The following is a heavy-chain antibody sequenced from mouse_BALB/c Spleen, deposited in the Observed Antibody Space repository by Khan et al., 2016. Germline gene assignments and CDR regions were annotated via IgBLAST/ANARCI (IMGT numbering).Heavy chain of an antibody. J-gene: IGHJ2*01. D-gene: IGHD2-2*01. CDR3: TRDHGSYVDY. CDR1: GFTFSSYT. Sequence: EVQLVESGGGLVKPGGSLKLSCAASGFTFSSYTMSWVRQTPEKRLEWVATISSGGSYTYYPDSVKGRFTISRDNAKNTLYLQMSSLKSEDTAMYYCTRDHGSYVDYWGQGTTLTVSS. V-gene: IGHV5-6-4*01. CDR2: ISSGGSYT.